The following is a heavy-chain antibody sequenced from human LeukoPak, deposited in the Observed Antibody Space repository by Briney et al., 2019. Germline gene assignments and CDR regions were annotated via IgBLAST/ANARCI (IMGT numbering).Heavy chain of an antibody. CDR1: GYTFTSYY. CDR2: INPSGGST. D-gene: IGHD6-6*01. Sequence: ASVNVSCKASGYTFTSYYMHWVRQAPGQGLEWMGIINPSGGSTSYAQKFQGRVAMTRDTSTSTVYMELSSLRSEDTAVYYCARDSGEQLASDYWGQGTLVTVSS. V-gene: IGHV1-46*01. CDR3: ARDSGEQLASDY. J-gene: IGHJ4*02.